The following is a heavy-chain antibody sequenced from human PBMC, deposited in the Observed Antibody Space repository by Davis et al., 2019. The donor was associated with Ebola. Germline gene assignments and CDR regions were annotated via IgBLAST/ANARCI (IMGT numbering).Heavy chain of an antibody. Sequence: GESLKISCKGSGYSFTSYWIGWVRQMPGKGLEWMGIIYPGDSDTRYSPSFQGQVTISADKSISTAYLQWSSLKASDTAMYYRARLYSSGWYARDAFDIWGQGTMVTVSS. D-gene: IGHD6-19*01. CDR2: IYPGDSDT. V-gene: IGHV5-51*01. J-gene: IGHJ3*02. CDR1: GYSFTSYW. CDR3: ARLYSSGWYARDAFDI.